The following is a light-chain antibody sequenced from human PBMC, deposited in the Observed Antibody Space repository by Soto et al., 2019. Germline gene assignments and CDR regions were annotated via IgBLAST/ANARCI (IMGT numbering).Light chain of an antibody. V-gene: IGLV1-40*01. CDR2: GNN. Sequence: QSVLTQPPSVSGAPGQRVTISRTGSSSNIGASYEVHWYQQLPGRAPKLLIYGNNNRPSGVPDRFSGSKSGTSGSLAITGLQAEDEADYYCQSYDSSLSGYVFGTGTKLTVL. CDR1: SSNIGASYE. J-gene: IGLJ1*01. CDR3: QSYDSSLSGYV.